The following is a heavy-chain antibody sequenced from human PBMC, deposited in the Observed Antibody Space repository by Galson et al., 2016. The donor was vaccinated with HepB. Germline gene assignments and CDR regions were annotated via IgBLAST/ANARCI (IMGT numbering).Heavy chain of an antibody. CDR1: GFSFSSNS. J-gene: IGHJ5*02. Sequence: SLRLSCAASGFSFSSNSIHWVRQAPGKGLVWVSRISIDGSNTGYADFAKGRFTISRDNAQKTVCLQMNSLRAEDTALYYCTRDCGSYNHLDLWGQGTLVTVSS. CDR2: ISIDGSNT. D-gene: IGHD1-26*01. V-gene: IGHV3-74*01. CDR3: TRDCGSYNHLDL.